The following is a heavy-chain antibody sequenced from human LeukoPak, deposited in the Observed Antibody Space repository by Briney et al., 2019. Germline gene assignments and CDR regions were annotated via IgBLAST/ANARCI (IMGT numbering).Heavy chain of an antibody. V-gene: IGHV3-33*01. D-gene: IGHD4-11*01. CDR1: GFTFSSYG. CDR2: IWYDGSNK. CDR3: ARDCRSNYYYYYYMDV. Sequence: QPGRSLRLSCAASGFTFSSYGMHWVRQAPGKGLGGVAVIWYDGSNKYYADSMKGRFTISRDNSKNTLYLQMNSLRAEDTAVYYCARDCRSNYYYYYYMDVWGKGTTVTVSS. J-gene: IGHJ6*03.